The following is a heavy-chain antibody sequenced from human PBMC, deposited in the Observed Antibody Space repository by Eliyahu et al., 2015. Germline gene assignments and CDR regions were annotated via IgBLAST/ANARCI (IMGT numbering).Heavy chain of an antibody. CDR3: ARSISSYCSGGSCYSKAGSYYYYYMDV. J-gene: IGHJ6*03. CDR1: GGSISSYY. Sequence: QVQLQESGPGLVKPSETLSLTXTVXGGSISSYYWSXIXPPAXKGLEWIGRIYTSGSTNYNPSLKSRVTMSVDTSKNQFSLKLSSVTAADTAVYYCARSISSYCSGGSCYSKAGSYYYYYMDVWGKGTTVTVSS. V-gene: IGHV4-4*07. D-gene: IGHD2-15*01. CDR2: IYTSGST.